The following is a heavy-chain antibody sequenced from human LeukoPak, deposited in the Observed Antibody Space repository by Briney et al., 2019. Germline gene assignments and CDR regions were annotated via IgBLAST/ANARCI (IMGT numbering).Heavy chain of an antibody. CDR3: ARESYSSGYYYDY. CDR2: IRYDGSNK. J-gene: IGHJ4*02. CDR1: GFTFSSYG. Sequence: GGSLRLSCAASGFTFSSYGMHWVRQAPGKGLEWVAFIRYDGSNKYYADSVKGRFTISRDNSKNTLYLHVNSLRAEDTAVYYCARESYSSGYYYDYWGQGTLVTVSS. D-gene: IGHD3-22*01. V-gene: IGHV3-30*02.